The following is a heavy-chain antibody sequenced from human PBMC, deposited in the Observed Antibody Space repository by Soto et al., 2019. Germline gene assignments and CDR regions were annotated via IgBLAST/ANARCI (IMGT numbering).Heavy chain of an antibody. Sequence: SQTLSLTCAISGDSVSSNSAAWNWIRQSPSRGLEWLGRTYYRSKWYNDYAVSVKSRITNNPDTSKNQFSLQLNSVTPEDTAVYYCARGKDLAAAGTSVGFWFDPWGQGTLVTVSS. D-gene: IGHD6-13*01. CDR1: GDSVSSNSAA. CDR3: ARGKDLAAAGTSVGFWFDP. J-gene: IGHJ5*02. V-gene: IGHV6-1*01. CDR2: TYYRSKWYN.